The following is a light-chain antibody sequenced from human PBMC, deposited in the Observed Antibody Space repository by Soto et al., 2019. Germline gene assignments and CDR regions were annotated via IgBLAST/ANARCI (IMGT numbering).Light chain of an antibody. V-gene: IGKV1-5*03. Sequence: DIQMTQSPSTLSASVGYRVAITCRASQSIRNWLAWYQQKPGQAPKLLIYKASTLQSGVPSRFSGSGSGTEFTLAISSLQPDDSATYYCQQYNDNWTFGQGTKV. CDR2: KAS. J-gene: IGKJ1*01. CDR3: QQYNDNWT. CDR1: QSIRNW.